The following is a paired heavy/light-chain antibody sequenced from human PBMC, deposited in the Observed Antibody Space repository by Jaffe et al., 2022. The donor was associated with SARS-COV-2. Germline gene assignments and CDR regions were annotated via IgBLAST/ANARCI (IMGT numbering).Heavy chain of an antibody. J-gene: IGHJ1*01. V-gene: IGHV3-11*01. Sequence: QVQLVESGGGLVKPGGSLRLSCAASGFTFSDYYMSWIRQAPGKGLEWVSYISSSGSTRYYADSVKGRFTISRDNAKNSLYLQMNSLRVEDTAVYYCARGFRWGTSTMGGYFQNWGQGTLVTVSS. CDR1: GFTFSDYY. CDR3: ARGFRWGTSTMGGYFQN. CDR2: ISSSGSTR. D-gene: IGHD3-16*01.
Light chain of an antibody. CDR3: QVWDSSSDQGV. Sequence: SYVLTQPPSVSVAPGKTASITCGGNNIGSKSVHWYQQKAGQAPVLVIYYDSDRPSGIPERFSGSNSGNTATLTISRVEAGDEADYYCQVWDSSSDQGVFGGGTQLTVL. CDR1: NIGSKS. J-gene: IGLJ7*01. V-gene: IGLV3-21*04. CDR2: YDS.